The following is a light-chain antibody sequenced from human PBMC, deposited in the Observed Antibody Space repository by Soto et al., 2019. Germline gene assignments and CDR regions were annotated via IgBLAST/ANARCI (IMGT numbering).Light chain of an antibody. Sequence: QAVVTQPPSVSGAPGQRVTISCTGNSSNLGAGYDVHWYQQLPGTAPKVVIYGNRSRPSGVPERFSGSKSGTSASLAITGLQAEDEADYYCQAYDYSLTASVFGGGTKLTVL. V-gene: IGLV1-40*01. CDR2: GNR. CDR1: SSNLGAGYD. CDR3: QAYDYSLTASV. J-gene: IGLJ3*02.